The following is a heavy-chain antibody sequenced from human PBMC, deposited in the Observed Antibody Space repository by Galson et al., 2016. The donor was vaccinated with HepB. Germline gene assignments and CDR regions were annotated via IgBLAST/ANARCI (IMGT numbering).Heavy chain of an antibody. CDR2: IDPSDSYT. CDR1: GYSFTSYW. J-gene: IGHJ4*02. V-gene: IGHV5-10-1*01. D-gene: IGHD3-22*01. CDR3: ARHRYYYDSRCYYYALGY. Sequence: QSGAEVKKPGESLRISCKGSGYSFTSYWISWVRQMPGKGLEWMGRIDPSDSYTNYSPSFQGHATISADKSISTAYLQWSSLKASDTAMYYCARHRYYYDSRCYYYALGYWGQGTLVTVSS.